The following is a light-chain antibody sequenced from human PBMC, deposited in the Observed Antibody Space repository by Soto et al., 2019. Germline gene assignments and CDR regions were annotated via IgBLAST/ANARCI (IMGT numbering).Light chain of an antibody. CDR2: EVS. V-gene: IGLV2-14*01. J-gene: IGLJ1*01. CDR3: SSYTRSSSLV. Sequence: QSVLTQPASVSGSPGQSITISCTGTSSDVGGYNYVSWYQQHPGKAPKLMIYEVSNRPSGVSNRFSGSKSGNTASLTISGLQAEDEADYYWSSYTRSSSLVFGTGTKLTVL. CDR1: SSDVGGYNY.